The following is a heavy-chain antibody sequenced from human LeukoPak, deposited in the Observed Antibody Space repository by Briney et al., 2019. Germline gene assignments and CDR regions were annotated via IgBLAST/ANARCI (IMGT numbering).Heavy chain of an antibody. J-gene: IGHJ3*02. D-gene: IGHD6-6*01. Sequence: GPSLRLSCAASGFTFSSYGIHWVRQAPGKGLEWVAVISYHGKNKYYGDSVKGRFTISRDNSKNTLYLQMNSLRDEDTAVYYCAKPSSSSSTWEAFDIWGQGTLVTVSP. CDR2: ISYHGKNK. CDR1: GFTFSSYG. V-gene: IGHV3-30*18. CDR3: AKPSSSSSTWEAFDI.